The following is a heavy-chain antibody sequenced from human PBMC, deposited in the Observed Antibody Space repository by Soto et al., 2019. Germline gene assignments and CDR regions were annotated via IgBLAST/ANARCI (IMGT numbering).Heavy chain of an antibody. V-gene: IGHV1-18*01. CDR1: GYTFTSYG. CDR2: ISAYDGNT. J-gene: IGHJ4*02. Sequence: QVQLVQSGAEVKKPGASVKVSCKASGYTFTSYGISWVRQAPGQGLAWRGCISAYDGNTTSAQKIQGRVTLTTATSTSTAYLELRSLRSADTAVYYCARKQPTFGGVIAFDYWGQGTLVAVSS. CDR3: ARKQPTFGGVIAFDY. D-gene: IGHD3-16*02.